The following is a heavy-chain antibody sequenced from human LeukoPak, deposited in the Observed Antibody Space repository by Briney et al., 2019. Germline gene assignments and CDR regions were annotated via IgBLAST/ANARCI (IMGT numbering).Heavy chain of an antibody. CDR2: IKQDGSEK. CDR3: ARQGALKVGATWTNWFDP. D-gene: IGHD1-26*01. V-gene: IGHV3-7*03. J-gene: IGHJ5*02. Sequence: GGSLRLSCAASGFTFSSYWMSWVRQAPGKGLEWVANIKQDGSEKYYVDSVKGRFTISRDNAKNSLYLQMNSLRAEDTAVHYCARQGALKVGATWTNWFDPWGQGTLVTVSS. CDR1: GFTFSSYW.